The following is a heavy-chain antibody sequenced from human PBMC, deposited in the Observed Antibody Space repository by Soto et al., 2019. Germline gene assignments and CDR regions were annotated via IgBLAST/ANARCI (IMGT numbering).Heavy chain of an antibody. D-gene: IGHD2-2*02. V-gene: IGHV4-34*01. CDR1: GGSFSGYY. Sequence: QVQLQQWGAGLLKPSETLSLTCAVYGGSFSGYYWSWIRQPPGKGLEWIGEINHSGSTNYNPSLKSRVTISVDTSKNQFCLKLSSVTAADTAVYYCARGRSYCSSTSCYRGHYYYGMDVWGQGTTVTVSS. J-gene: IGHJ6*02. CDR3: ARGRSYCSSTSCYRGHYYYGMDV. CDR2: INHSGST.